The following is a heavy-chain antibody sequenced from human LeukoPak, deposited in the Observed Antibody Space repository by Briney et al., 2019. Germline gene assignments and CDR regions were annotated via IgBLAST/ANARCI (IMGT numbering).Heavy chain of an antibody. CDR2: IKQDGSEK. D-gene: IGHD6-25*01. J-gene: IGHJ4*02. V-gene: IGHV3-7*05. CDR3: ARVGYSSAYFDK. Sequence: GGSLRLSCAASGFTFSTYWLNWVRQAPGKRLEWVANIKQDGSEKSYVDSVKGRFTISRDKAKNSLYLEMNSLRAEDTAVYYCARVGYSSAYFDKWGQGTLVTVSS. CDR1: GFTFSTYW.